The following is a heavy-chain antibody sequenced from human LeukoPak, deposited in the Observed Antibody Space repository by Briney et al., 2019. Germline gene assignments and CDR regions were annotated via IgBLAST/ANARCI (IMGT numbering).Heavy chain of an antibody. CDR1: GFAVSSNY. Sequence: PGGSLRLSCAASGFAVSSNYMNRVRQAPGKGLEWVSVIYSGGDTYYADSVKGRFTISRDNSKNTLYLQMNSLRAEDTAVYYCARDRGAYYYDTGYWGQGTLVTVSS. CDR3: ARDRGAYYYDTGY. D-gene: IGHD3-22*01. CDR2: IYSGGDT. V-gene: IGHV3-66*01. J-gene: IGHJ4*02.